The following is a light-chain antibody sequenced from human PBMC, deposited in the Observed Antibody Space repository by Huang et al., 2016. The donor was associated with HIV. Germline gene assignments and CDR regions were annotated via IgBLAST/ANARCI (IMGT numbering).Light chain of an antibody. CDR2: WAS. CDR3: QQYYTIPYT. CDR1: QNILYSSKNRNY. J-gene: IGKJ2*01. V-gene: IGKV4-1*01. Sequence: DIVMTQSPDSLAVSLGARATINCKSSQNILYSSKNRNYLAWYQQKPGQSPKLLIYWASTRQSGVPDRVSGSGSGTDFTLTITDLQAEDVAVYYCQQYYTIPYTFGQGTKVEI.